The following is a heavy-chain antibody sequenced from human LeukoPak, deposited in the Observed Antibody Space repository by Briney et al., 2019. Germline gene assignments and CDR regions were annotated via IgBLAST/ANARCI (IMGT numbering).Heavy chain of an antibody. V-gene: IGHV4-34*12. CDR1: GGTFSDYY. Sequence: PSETLSLTCAVYGGTFSDYYWSWIRQSPGKGLEWIGEVMDSGRTNYNPSLKSRVTISIDTYKNQFSLRLSSMTAADTAVYYCVREHNIVIPTARTYYYYYMDVWGKGTTVTVSS. CDR2: VMDSGRT. J-gene: IGHJ6*03. CDR3: VREHNIVIPTARTYYYYYMDV. D-gene: IGHD5-12*01.